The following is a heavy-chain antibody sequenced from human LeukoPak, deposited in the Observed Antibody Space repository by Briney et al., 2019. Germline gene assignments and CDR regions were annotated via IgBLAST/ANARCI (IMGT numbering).Heavy chain of an antibody. CDR1: GFTFSSYS. V-gene: IGHV3-21*01. D-gene: IGHD2-2*02. CDR2: ISSSSSYI. J-gene: IGHJ3*02. CDR3: ARESCSSTSCYRDAFDI. Sequence: GGSLRLSCAASGFTFSSYSMNWVRQAPGKGLEWVSSISSSSSYIYYADSVKGRFTISRDNAKNSLYLQMNSLRAEDTAVYYCARESCSSTSCYRDAFDIRGQGTMVTVSS.